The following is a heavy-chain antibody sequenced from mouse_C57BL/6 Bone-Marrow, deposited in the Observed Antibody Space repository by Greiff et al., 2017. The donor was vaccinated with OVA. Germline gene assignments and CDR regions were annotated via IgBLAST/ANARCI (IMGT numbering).Heavy chain of an antibody. CDR2: IDPEDGET. V-gene: IGHV14-2*01. CDR1: GFNIKDYY. CDR3: AIFRLGGFAY. Sequence: VQLQQSGAELVKPGASVKLSCTASGFNIKDYYMHWVKQRTEQGLEWIGRIDPEDGETKYAPNFQGKATITAETSSNPAYLQLSSLTSEDTSVYYCAIFRLGGFAYWGQGTLVTVSA. J-gene: IGHJ3*01.